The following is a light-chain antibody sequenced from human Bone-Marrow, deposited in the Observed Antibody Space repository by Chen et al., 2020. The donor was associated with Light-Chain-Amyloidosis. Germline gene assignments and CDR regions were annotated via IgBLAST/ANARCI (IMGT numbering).Light chain of an antibody. CDR3: QSADSSGTYEVI. V-gene: IGLV3-25*03. CDR2: RDT. CDR1: DLPTKY. Sequence: SHELTQPPSVSVSPGQTARITCSGDDLPTKYAYWYQQKPGHAPVLVIHRDTERPSGISERFSGSSSGTTDTLTRSGVQAEDEAEYHCQSADSSGTYEVIFGGGTKLTVL. J-gene: IGLJ2*01.